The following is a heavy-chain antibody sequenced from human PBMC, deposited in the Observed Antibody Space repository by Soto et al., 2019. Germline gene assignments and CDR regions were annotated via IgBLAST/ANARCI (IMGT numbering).Heavy chain of an antibody. CDR3: AKEKGWRIAVAGPFDY. CDR2: ISWNSGSI. J-gene: IGHJ4*02. D-gene: IGHD6-19*01. CDR1: GFTFDDYA. Sequence: PGGSLRLSCAASGFTFDDYAMHWVRQAPGKGLEWVSGISWNSGSIGYADSVKGRFTISRDNAKNSLYLQMNSLRAEDTALYYCAKEKGWRIAVAGPFDYWGQGTLVTVSS. V-gene: IGHV3-9*01.